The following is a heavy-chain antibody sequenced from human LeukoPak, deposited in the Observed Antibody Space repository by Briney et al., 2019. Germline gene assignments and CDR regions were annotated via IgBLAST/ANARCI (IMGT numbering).Heavy chain of an antibody. J-gene: IGHJ4*02. CDR3: ARGATGDY. D-gene: IGHD5-24*01. Sequence: ASVKVSCKASGYTFTSYAMNWVRQAPGQGLEWMGWINPNSGVTNYAQKLQGRVTMTTDTSTSTAYMELRSLRSDDTAVYYCARGATGDYWGQGTLVTVSS. CDR1: GYTFTSYA. V-gene: IGHV1-18*01. CDR2: INPNSGVT.